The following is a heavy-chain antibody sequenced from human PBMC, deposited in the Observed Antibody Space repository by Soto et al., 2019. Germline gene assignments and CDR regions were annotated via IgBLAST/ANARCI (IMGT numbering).Heavy chain of an antibody. Sequence: QVLLQESGPGLLKPLETLSLTCTVSGXXXXXXXXXXXXXXXXPGXGLEWIGDVYFTGATHYSRSLGSRVTISLDSQTQFSLTLXXVTAADXXLXXXXXXXXXXXXLXXGDVXGQGTRVTVS. CDR2: VYFTGAT. V-gene: IGHV4-31*03. J-gene: IGHJ3*01. CDR1: GXXXXXXXXX. CDR3: XXXXXXXXXLXXGDV.